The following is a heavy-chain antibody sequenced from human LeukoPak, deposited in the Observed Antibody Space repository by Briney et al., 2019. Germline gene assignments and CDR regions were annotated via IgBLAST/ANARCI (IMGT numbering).Heavy chain of an antibody. CDR2: ISSSSSTI. CDR1: GFTFSSNS. D-gene: IGHD5-24*01. V-gene: IGHV3-48*02. CDR3: AAVGDGFNPADY. Sequence: PGGSLRFSCAASGFTFSSNSMNWVRQAPGKGLEWVSFISSSSSTIYYADSVKGRFTISRDNAKNSLYLQMNSLRDDDTAVYYCAAVGDGFNPADYWGQGTLVTVSS. J-gene: IGHJ4*02.